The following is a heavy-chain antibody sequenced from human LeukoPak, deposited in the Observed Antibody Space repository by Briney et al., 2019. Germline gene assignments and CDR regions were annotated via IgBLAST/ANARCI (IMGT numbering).Heavy chain of an antibody. D-gene: IGHD6-13*01. V-gene: IGHV1-46*01. CDR2: INPSDGSI. CDR3: ARAPRNSSTMLDY. CDR1: GYTFTSYW. J-gene: IGHJ4*02. Sequence: ASVKVSCKASGYTFTSYWIQWVRQATGQGLEWMGLINPSDGSIAYTQKFQGRVIMTRDTSTSTVYMDLSSLRSDDTAVYYCARAPRNSSTMLDYWGQGTLVTVSS.